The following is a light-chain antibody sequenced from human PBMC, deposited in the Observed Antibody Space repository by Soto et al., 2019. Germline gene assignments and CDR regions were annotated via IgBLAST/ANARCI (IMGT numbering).Light chain of an antibody. CDR3: QQYDLFWT. CDR1: QSVDKK. CDR2: DVF. J-gene: IGKJ1*01. V-gene: IGKV1-5*01. Sequence: IQMTQSPATQSASIGDRVTITCRASQSVDKKVAWYQQKPGKAPKLLLFDVFTLQTGVPSRFSGSGSGTEFSLSINSLQPDDVATYYCQQYDLFWTFGQGTWVQI.